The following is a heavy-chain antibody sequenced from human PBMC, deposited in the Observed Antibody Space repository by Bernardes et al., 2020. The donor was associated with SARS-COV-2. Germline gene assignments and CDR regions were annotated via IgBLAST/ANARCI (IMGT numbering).Heavy chain of an antibody. J-gene: IGHJ4*02. D-gene: IGHD5-12*01. Sequence: GGSLRLSCAASGFTFSSYGMHWVRQAPGKGLEWVAVIWYDGSNKYYADSVKGRFTISRDNSKNTLYLQMNSLRAEDTAVYYCARVGLRDGYNPDTPEFDYWGQGTLVTVSS. CDR3: ARVGLRDGYNPDTPEFDY. CDR1: GFTFSSYG. CDR2: IWYDGSNK. V-gene: IGHV3-33*01.